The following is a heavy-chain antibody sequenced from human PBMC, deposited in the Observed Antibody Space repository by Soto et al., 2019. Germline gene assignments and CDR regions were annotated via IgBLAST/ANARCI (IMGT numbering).Heavy chain of an antibody. CDR3: AKGRGGSTRYYFDS. CDR1: GFTFSSYA. D-gene: IGHD2-15*01. Sequence: EVQLLESGGGLVQPGGSLRLSCAVSGFTFSSYAMSWVRRAPGKGLEWVSSISGGGDSTYYADSVKGRFTISRDNSKNTLYLQMNSLRVEDTAVYYCAKGRGGSTRYYFDSWGQGTLGTVSS. V-gene: IGHV3-23*01. J-gene: IGHJ4*02. CDR2: ISGGGDST.